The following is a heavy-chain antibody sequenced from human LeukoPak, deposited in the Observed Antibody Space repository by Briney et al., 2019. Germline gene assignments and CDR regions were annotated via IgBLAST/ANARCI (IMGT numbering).Heavy chain of an antibody. CDR1: GYTFTSYD. D-gene: IGHD3-9*01. CDR3: ARRPYKYYDILTGYYRSEFEY. CDR2: MNPNSGNT. Sequence: GASVKVSCKASGYTFTSYDINWVRQATGQGLEWMGWMNPNSGNTGYAQKFQGRVTVTGNTSISTAYMELSGLRSEDTAVYFCARRPYKYYDILTGYYRSEFEYWGQGTLVTVSS. V-gene: IGHV1-8*02. J-gene: IGHJ4*02.